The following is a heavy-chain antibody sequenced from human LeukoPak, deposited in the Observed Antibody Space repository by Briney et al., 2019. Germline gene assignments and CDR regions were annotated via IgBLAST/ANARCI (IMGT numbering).Heavy chain of an antibody. Sequence: GGSLRLSCAASGFTFSNYAMSWVRQAPARGLEWVSSLRGDGETFYADSVKGRFTLSRDESRNTVFLQLNGLRVEDTAVYFCAKASCVSNADAVLWGQGTLVTVSS. V-gene: IGHV3-23*01. J-gene: IGHJ4*02. D-gene: IGHD1-1*01. CDR3: AKASCVSNADAVL. CDR1: GFTFSNYA. CDR2: LRGDGET.